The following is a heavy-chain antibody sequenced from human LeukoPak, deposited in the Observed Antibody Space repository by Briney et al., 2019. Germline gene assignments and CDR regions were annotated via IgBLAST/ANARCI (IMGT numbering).Heavy chain of an antibody. Sequence: ASVKVSCKASGGTFSSYAISWVRQAPGQGLEWMGRTIPIFGTANYAQKFQGRVTITADKSTSTAYMELSSLRSEDTAVYYCARVGLGDGLPNAFDIWGQGTMVTVSS. CDR1: GGTFSSYA. V-gene: IGHV1-69*06. J-gene: IGHJ3*02. CDR3: ARVGLGDGLPNAFDI. D-gene: IGHD3-10*01. CDR2: TIPIFGTA.